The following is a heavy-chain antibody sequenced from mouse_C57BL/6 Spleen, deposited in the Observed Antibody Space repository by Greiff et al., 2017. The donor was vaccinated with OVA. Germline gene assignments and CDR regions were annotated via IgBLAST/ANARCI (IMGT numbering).Heavy chain of an antibody. J-gene: IGHJ2*01. D-gene: IGHD2-4*01. CDR2: ISSGGDYI. V-gene: IGHV5-9-1*02. CDR1: GFTFSSYA. Sequence: EVKLMESREGLVKPGGSLKLSCAASGFTFSSYAMSWVRQTPEQRLEWVAYISSGGDYIYYADTVKGRFPISRDNAKNTLYLQMSSLKSEDTAMYYCTREYDYDVGYYFDYWGQGTTLTVSS. CDR3: TREYDYDVGYYFDY.